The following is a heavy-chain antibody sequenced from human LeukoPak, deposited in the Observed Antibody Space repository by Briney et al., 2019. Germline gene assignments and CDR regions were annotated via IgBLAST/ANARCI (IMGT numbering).Heavy chain of an antibody. CDR3: AKDVGVGGGGMDV. V-gene: IGHV3-23*01. CDR2: ISSVGDKT. J-gene: IGHJ6*02. D-gene: IGHD3-3*01. Sequence: GGSLRLSCAASGFTFSTYAMTWVRQAPGKGLEWVSLISSVGDKTYYADSVKGRFTISRDNSKNTLSLQMNSLRAEDTAIYDCAKDVGVGGGGMDVWGQGTPVTVSS. CDR1: GFTFSTYA.